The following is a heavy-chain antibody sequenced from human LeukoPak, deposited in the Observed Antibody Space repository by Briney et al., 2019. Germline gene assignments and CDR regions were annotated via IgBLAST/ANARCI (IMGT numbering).Heavy chain of an antibody. CDR2: ISSSGTTR. Sequence: GGSLRLSRAASGFTFSSYEMNWVRQAPGKGLEWISYISSSGTTRYYADSVKGRFTISRDNAKNSLYLQMNTLRAEDTAVYYCVRVTHGNWGQGALVTVSS. CDR3: VRVTHGN. V-gene: IGHV3-48*03. J-gene: IGHJ4*02. CDR1: GFTFSSYE.